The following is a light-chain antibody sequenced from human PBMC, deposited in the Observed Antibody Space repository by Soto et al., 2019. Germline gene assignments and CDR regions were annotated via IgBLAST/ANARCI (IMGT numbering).Light chain of an antibody. V-gene: IGKV3-20*01. CDR3: QQFGTSPLVT. CDR2: GVS. J-gene: IGKJ3*01. CDR1: QSVNAKY. Sequence: EIALTQSPGTLSLSLGERATLSCRASQSVNAKYLAWYQQKPGQAPRLLIYGVSSRATGIPDRFSGSGSGTDFILTISRVEPEDFAVYYCQQFGTSPLVTFGPGTKVDIK.